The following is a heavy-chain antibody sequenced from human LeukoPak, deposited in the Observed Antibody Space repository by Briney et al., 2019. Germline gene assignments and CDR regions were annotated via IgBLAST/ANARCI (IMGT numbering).Heavy chain of an antibody. J-gene: IGHJ3*02. CDR3: AKELISEHIVVVMDAFDI. CDR2: ISGSGGST. Sequence: GGSLRLSCAASGFTFSSYAMSWVRQAPGKGLEWVSAISGSGGSTYYADSVKGRFTISRDNSKNTLYLQMNGLRAEDTAVYYCAKELISEHIVVVMDAFDIWGQGTMVTVSS. V-gene: IGHV3-23*01. CDR1: GFTFSSYA. D-gene: IGHD2-21*01.